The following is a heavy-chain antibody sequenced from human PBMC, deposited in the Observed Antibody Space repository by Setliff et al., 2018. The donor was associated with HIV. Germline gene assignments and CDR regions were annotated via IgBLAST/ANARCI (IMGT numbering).Heavy chain of an antibody. CDR2: TYTSGST. CDR1: GGSISSGSYY. J-gene: IGHJ6*03. V-gene: IGHV4-61*02. D-gene: IGHD3-22*01. CDR3: ARETYYYDNPQYYYYYMDV. Sequence: SETLSLTCTVSGGSISSGSYYWSWIRQPAGKGLEWIGRTYTSGSTNYNPSLKSRVTISVDTSKNQFSLKLRSVTAADTAVYYCARETYYYDNPQYYYYYMDVWGKGTTVT.